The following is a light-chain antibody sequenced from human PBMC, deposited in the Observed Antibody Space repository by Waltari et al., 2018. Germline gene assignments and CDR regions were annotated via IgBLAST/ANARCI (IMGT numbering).Light chain of an antibody. J-gene: IGLJ7*01. CDR2: EKT. V-gene: IGLV1-51*02. Sequence: QSVLTQPPSVSAAPGQRVTISCSGGSSNIGNNYVSWYRQFPGTAPKLLIYEKTERPSGSPCRFSGPKSGTAATRDITGLQAGDGADYYCGTWDSSLSGAVFGGGTHLTVL. CDR3: GTWDSSLSGAV. CDR1: SSNIGNNY.